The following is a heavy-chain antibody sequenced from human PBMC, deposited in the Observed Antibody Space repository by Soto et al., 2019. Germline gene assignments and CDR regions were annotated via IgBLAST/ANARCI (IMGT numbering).Heavy chain of an antibody. CDR2: MNPNSGNT. CDR3: AREPQVRGFDP. Sequence: QVQLVQSGAEVKKPGASVKVSCKASGYTFTSYDVNWVRQATGQGLEWMGWMNPNSGNTGYAQKFQGRVTMTRNTSISAAYMEWSSLRAEDTAVYSCAREPQVRGFDPWGQGTLVTVSS. CDR1: GYTFTSYD. D-gene: IGHD6-13*01. V-gene: IGHV1-8*01. J-gene: IGHJ5*02.